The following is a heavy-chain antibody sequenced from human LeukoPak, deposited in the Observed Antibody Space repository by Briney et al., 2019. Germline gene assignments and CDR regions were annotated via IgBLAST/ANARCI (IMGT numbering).Heavy chain of an antibody. V-gene: IGHV4-38-2*02. CDR2: IYHSGST. CDR3: ASHSNYGYYFDY. Sequence: SETLSLTCTVSGSSIRRSYYWGWIRQPPGKGLEWIGSIYHSGSTYYNPSLKSRVTISVDTSKNQFSLKLSSVTAADTAVYYCASHSNYGYYFDYWGQGTLVTVSS. D-gene: IGHD4-11*01. J-gene: IGHJ4*02. CDR1: GSSIRRSYY.